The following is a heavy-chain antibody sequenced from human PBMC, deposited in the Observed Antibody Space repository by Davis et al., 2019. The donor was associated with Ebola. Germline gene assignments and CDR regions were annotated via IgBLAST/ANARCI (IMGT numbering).Heavy chain of an antibody. Sequence: SLKISCAASGFTFDDYAMHWVRQAPGKGLEWVSGISWNSGSIDYADSVKGRFTISRDNAKNSLYLQMNSLRAEDTALYYCAKGKSRDGYNTHAFDIWGQGTMVTVSS. D-gene: IGHD5-24*01. J-gene: IGHJ3*02. V-gene: IGHV3-9*01. CDR2: ISWNSGSI. CDR1: GFTFDDYA. CDR3: AKGKSRDGYNTHAFDI.